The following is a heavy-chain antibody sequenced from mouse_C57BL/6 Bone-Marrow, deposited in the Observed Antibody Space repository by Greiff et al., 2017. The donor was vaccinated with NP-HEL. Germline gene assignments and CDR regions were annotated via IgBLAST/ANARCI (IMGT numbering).Heavy chain of an antibody. D-gene: IGHD2-4*01. J-gene: IGHJ1*03. CDR3: ATYEYGCYFDV. CDR1: GYTFTSYW. Sequence: VQLQQPGAELVKPGASVKLSCKASGYTFTSYWMQWVKQRPGQGLEWIGEIDPSDSYTNYNQKFKGKATLTVDTSSSTAYMQLSSLTSEDSAVYYWATYEYGCYFDVWGKGTTVTVSA. V-gene: IGHV1-50*01. CDR2: IDPSDSYT.